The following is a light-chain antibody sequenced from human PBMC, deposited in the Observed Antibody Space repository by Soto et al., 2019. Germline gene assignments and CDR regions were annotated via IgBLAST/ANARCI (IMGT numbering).Light chain of an antibody. CDR3: QQYGGSPRT. CDR1: QSVFNNN. CDR2: GAS. J-gene: IGKJ2*01. Sequence: EIVLTQSPGTLSLSPGERATLSCRASQSVFNNNLAWYQQKPGQAPRLLMFGASSRATGIPDRISGSGSGTDFTLTISRLEPEDFAIYHCQQYGGSPRTFGQGTKLEIK. V-gene: IGKV3-20*01.